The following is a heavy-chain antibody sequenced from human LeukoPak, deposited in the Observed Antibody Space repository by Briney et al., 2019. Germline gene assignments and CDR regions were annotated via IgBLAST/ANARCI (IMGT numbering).Heavy chain of an antibody. V-gene: IGHV3-48*03. J-gene: IGHJ4*02. CDR3: ARGPYYYDSSQNLDY. CDR1: GFTFSSYE. D-gene: IGHD3-22*01. Sequence: PGGSLRLSCAASGFTFSSYEMNWVRQAPGKGLEWVSYISSSGSRIYFADSVKGRFTISRDNSKNTLFVQMNSLRAEDTAVYYCARGPYYYDSSQNLDYWGQGTLVTVSS. CDR2: ISSSGSRI.